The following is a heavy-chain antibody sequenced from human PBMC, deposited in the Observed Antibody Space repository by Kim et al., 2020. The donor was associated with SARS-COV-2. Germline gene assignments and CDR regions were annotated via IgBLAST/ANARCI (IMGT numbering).Heavy chain of an antibody. CDR2: VSYDGYNK. CDR1: GFTFNNYA. D-gene: IGHD3-22*01. CDR3: ARGRYYYSNSGPPLDI. J-gene: IGHJ3*02. V-gene: IGHV3-30*09. Sequence: GGSLRLSCAASGFTFNNYAMHWVRQAPGKGLDWVAVVSYDGYNKYYADSVRGRFAFSRDNSKNTLYLQMNNLRPDDTAVYYCARGRYYYSNSGPPLDICGQGTLVSVSS.